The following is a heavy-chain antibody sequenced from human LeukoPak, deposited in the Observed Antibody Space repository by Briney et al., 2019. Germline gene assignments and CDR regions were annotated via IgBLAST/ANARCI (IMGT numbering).Heavy chain of an antibody. D-gene: IGHD1-26*01. V-gene: IGHV3-11*04. CDR1: GFTFSDYY. J-gene: IGHJ3*02. CDR2: ISSSGSTI. Sequence: GGSLRLSCAASGFTFSDYYMSWIRRAPGKGLEWDSCISSSGSTIYYADSVKGRFTISRDNAKNSLYLQMNSLRAEDTAVYYCARASGWELPRPDAFDIWGQGTMVTVSS. CDR3: ARASGWELPRPDAFDI.